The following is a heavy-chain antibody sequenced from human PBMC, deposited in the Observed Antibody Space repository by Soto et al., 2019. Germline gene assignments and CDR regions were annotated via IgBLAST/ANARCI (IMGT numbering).Heavy chain of an antibody. V-gene: IGHV4-31*03. CDR2: IYYSGST. D-gene: IGHD3-22*01. CDR1: GGSISSGGYY. CDR3: ARGSDDCSGDSCLPLWDSSGYYPFDY. Sequence: QVQLQESGPGLVKPSQTLSLTCTVSGGSISSGGYYWSWIRQHPGKGLEWIGYIYYSGSTYYNPSLKSRVTISVDTSKNQFSLKLSSVTAADTAVYYCARGSDDCSGDSCLPLWDSSGYYPFDYWGQGTLVTVSS. J-gene: IGHJ4*02.